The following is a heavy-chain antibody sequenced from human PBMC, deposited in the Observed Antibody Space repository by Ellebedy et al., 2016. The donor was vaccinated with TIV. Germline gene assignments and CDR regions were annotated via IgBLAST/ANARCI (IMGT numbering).Heavy chain of an antibody. CDR3: ARDPPSDYVWGSYRYKENDY. V-gene: IGHV1-69*04. Sequence: ASVKVSCKASGGTFSSYAISWVRQAPGQGLEWMGRIIPILGIANYAQKFQGRVTITADKSTSTAYMELSSLRSEDTAVYYCARDPPSDYVWGSYRYKENDYWGQGTLVTVSS. CDR2: IIPILGIA. CDR1: GGTFSSYA. J-gene: IGHJ4*02. D-gene: IGHD3-16*02.